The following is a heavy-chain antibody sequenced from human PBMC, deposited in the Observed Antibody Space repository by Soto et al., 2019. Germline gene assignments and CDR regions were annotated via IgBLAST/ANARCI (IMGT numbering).Heavy chain of an antibody. CDR1: GYIFSSYW. V-gene: IGHV5-10-1*01. CDR3: ASIAGPSRPGP. Sequence: PVESLKISCKGSGYIFSSYWISWVRQMPGKVLEWMGRIDPSDSYTNYSPSFQGHVTISADKSISTAYLQWSSLKASDTAMYYCASIAGPSRPGPWGQGTLVTV. D-gene: IGHD6-13*01. CDR2: IDPSDSYT. J-gene: IGHJ5*02.